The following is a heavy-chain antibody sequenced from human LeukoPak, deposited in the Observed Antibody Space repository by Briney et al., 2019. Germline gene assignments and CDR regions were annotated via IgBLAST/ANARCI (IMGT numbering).Heavy chain of an antibody. J-gene: IGHJ4*02. CDR3: VRHNYGYDY. V-gene: IGHV3-74*01. CDR2: SHNDGNSV. D-gene: IGHD3-10*01. CDR1: GFTFNRYW. Sequence: GRSLRLSCAAAGFTFNRYWMHWVRQVPGKEVVWVSHSHNDGNSVSYADSVKGRFTVSRDNAKNTLYLQMNRLRPEVTGVYYCVRHNYGYDYWGQGTLVTVSS.